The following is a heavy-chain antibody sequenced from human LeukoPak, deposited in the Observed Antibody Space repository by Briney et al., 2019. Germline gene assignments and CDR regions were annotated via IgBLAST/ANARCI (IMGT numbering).Heavy chain of an antibody. V-gene: IGHV3-33*01. J-gene: IGHJ4*02. D-gene: IGHD3-10*01. Sequence: GRSLRLSCAASGFTFSSYGMHWVRQAPGKGLEWVAVIGYDGSNKYYADSVKGRFTISRDNSKNTLYLQMNSLRAEDTAVYYCARDFTMVRGVQYYFDYWGQGTLVTVSS. CDR1: GFTFSSYG. CDR3: ARDFTMVRGVQYYFDY. CDR2: IGYDGSNK.